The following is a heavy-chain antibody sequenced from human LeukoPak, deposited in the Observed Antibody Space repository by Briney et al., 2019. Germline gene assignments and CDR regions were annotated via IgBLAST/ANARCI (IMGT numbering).Heavy chain of an antibody. V-gene: IGHV3-74*01. D-gene: IGHD2-15*01. CDR1: GFTFSSYW. J-gene: IGHJ3*02. CDR3: AKTSGAGAFDI. CDR2: INTDGSST. Sequence: GGSLRLSCALSGFTFSSYWMQWVRQVPGKGLVWVSRINTDGSSTRYADSVKGRFTISRDNAKNTLYLQMNSLRAEDTAVYYCAKTSGAGAFDIWGQGTMVTVSS.